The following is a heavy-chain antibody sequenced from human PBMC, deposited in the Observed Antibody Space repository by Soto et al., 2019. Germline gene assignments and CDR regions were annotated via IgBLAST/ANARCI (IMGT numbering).Heavy chain of an antibody. Sequence: GSLRLSCAASGFTFSSYWMSWVRQAPGKGLEGVANIKQDGSEKYYVYSVKGRFSIPRDNAKNSLYLQMNSLRAEDTAVYYCASEEQQPLTRSAWFDPWGEGTLVTVSS. CDR3: ASEEQQPLTRSAWFDP. D-gene: IGHD6-13*01. J-gene: IGHJ5*02. CDR1: GFTFSSYW. V-gene: IGHV3-7*01. CDR2: IKQDGSEK.